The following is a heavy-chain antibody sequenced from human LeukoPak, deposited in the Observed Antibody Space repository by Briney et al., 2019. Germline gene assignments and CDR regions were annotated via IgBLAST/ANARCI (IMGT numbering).Heavy chain of an antibody. CDR1: GFTFSSYE. CDR2: ISSGGGTT. V-gene: IGHV3-48*03. J-gene: IGHJ4*02. Sequence: GGSLRLSCAASGFTFSSYEMNWVRQAPGKGLDWVSYISSGGGTTYYADSVKGRFTISRDNAKNSLYLQMNSLRAEDTAVYYCARDNYDTGGYYFDWGQGTLVTVSS. CDR3: ARDNYDTGGYYFD. D-gene: IGHD3-22*01.